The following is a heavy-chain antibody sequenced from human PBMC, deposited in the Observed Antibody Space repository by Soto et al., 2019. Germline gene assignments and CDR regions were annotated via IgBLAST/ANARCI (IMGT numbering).Heavy chain of an antibody. J-gene: IGHJ4*02. CDR2: IRGTGGSA. D-gene: IGHD3-3*01. CDR3: AKDSDFWSGYYSAFNY. CDR1: GFTFSNYA. Sequence: GGSLRLSCAASGFTFSNYAMIWVRQAPGKGLEWVSGIRGTGGSAYYVDSVKGRFTISRDNSKNTLYLQMNSLRAEDTAIYYCAKDSDFWSGYYSAFNYWGQGTLVTVSS. V-gene: IGHV3-23*01.